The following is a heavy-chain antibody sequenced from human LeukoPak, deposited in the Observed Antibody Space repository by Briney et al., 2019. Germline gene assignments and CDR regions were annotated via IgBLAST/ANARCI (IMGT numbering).Heavy chain of an antibody. V-gene: IGHV3-64D*06. CDR3: VKGGIVVLISAFDI. J-gene: IGHJ3*02. Sequence: QPGGSLRLSCSTSGLTFSSYAMLWVRQAPGKGLEYVSTISSNGGSTYYADSVKGRFTISRDNSKNTMYLQMSSLRAEDTAVYYCVKGGIVVLISAFDIWGQGTMVTVSS. D-gene: IGHD3-22*01. CDR2: ISSNGGST. CDR1: GLTFSSYA.